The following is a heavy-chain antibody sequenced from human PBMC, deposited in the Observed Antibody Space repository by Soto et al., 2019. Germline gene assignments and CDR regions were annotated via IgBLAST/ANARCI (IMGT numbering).Heavy chain of an antibody. V-gene: IGHV1-24*01. CDR2: FDPEDGET. D-gene: IGHD3-3*01. J-gene: IGHJ4*02. CDR3: ATARTYYDFWSGYPAEKNFDY. Sequence: GASVKVSCKVSGYTLTELSMHWVRQAPGKGLEWMGGFDPEDGETIYAQKFQGRVTMTEDTSTDTAYMELSSLRSEDTAVYYCATARTYYDFWSGYPAEKNFDYWGQGTLVTVSS. CDR1: GYTLTELS.